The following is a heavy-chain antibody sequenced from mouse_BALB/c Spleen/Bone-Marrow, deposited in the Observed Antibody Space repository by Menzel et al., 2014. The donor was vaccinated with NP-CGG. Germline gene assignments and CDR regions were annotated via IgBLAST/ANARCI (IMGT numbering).Heavy chain of an antibody. CDR2: IWAGGST. CDR3: ARDDDSYAMDY. V-gene: IGHV2-9*02. D-gene: IGHD2-3*01. J-gene: IGHJ4*01. Sequence: VNVVESGPGLVAPSQSLSITCTVSGFSLTSYSVHWVRRPPGKGLEWLGVIWAGGSTNYNSALMSRLSISKDNSKSQVFLKMSSLQTDDTAMFYCARDDDSYAMDYWGQGTSVTVSS. CDR1: GFSLTSYS.